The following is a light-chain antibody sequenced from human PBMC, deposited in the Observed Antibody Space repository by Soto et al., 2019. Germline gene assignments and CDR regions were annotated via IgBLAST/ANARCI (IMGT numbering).Light chain of an antibody. Sequence: DIQMTQSPSTLSASVGDTVTITCRASQTISRWLAWYQQKPGKAPRLLIYTASTLESGVPSRFSASGSGTEFTLTISSLYPDDFATYYCQEYNNYWTFGQGTKVDIK. CDR1: QTISRW. V-gene: IGKV1-5*01. CDR3: QEYNNYWT. CDR2: TAS. J-gene: IGKJ1*01.